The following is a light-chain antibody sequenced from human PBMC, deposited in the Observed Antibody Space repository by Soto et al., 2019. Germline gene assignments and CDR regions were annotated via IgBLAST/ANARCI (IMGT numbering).Light chain of an antibody. CDR1: QTGSNSY. CDR3: QQYNNWPPWT. CDR2: GAS. V-gene: IGKV3-15*01. J-gene: IGKJ1*01. Sequence: IVLTQSPGTLSLSPGEGATLSCRASQTGSNSYLAWYQQKSGQAPRLLIYGASTRATGIPARFSGSGSGTEFTLTISSLQSEDFAVYYCQQYNNWPPWTLGQGTKVDIK.